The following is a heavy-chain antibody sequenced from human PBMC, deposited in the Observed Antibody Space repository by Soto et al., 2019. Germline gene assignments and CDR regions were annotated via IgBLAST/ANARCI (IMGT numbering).Heavy chain of an antibody. Sequence: QLLESGGASVQPGGSLRLSCVASGFTFKAYAMGWVRQAPGRGLEWVSSITATNGNTYYADSVRGRFTISRDNSRNSRFLQMNGLRPEDSALYYCAKDEGTSSTVFDYWGQGTRVTVPS. V-gene: IGHV3-23*01. CDR3: AKDEGTSSTVFDY. CDR2: ITATNGNT. CDR1: GFTFKAYA. J-gene: IGHJ4*02. D-gene: IGHD4-4*01.